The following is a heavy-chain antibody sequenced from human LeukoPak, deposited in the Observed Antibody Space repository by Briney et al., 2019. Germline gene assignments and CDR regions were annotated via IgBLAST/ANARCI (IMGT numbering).Heavy chain of an antibody. Sequence: SETLSLTCTVSGGSISSYYWSWIRQPPGKGLEWIGYIYYSGSTNYNPSPKSRVTISVDTSKNQFSLKLSSVTAADTAVYYCAREYCSSTSCHNWFDPWGQGTLVTVSS. D-gene: IGHD2-2*01. CDR1: GGSISSYY. V-gene: IGHV4-59*01. CDR2: IYYSGST. J-gene: IGHJ5*02. CDR3: AREYCSSTSCHNWFDP.